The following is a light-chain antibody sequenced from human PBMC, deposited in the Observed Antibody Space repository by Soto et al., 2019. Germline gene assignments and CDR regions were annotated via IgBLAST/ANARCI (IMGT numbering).Light chain of an antibody. V-gene: IGLV2-8*01. CDR3: SSFAGSKYV. CDR2: EVS. Sequence: QSVLTQPPSASGSPGQSVTISCTGTSSDVGAYNSVSWYQQHPGKVPKVMIYEVSKRPSGVPDRFSGSKSGNTASLTVSGLQPEDEADYYRSSFAGSKYVFGTGTKVTVL. J-gene: IGLJ1*01. CDR1: SSDVGAYNS.